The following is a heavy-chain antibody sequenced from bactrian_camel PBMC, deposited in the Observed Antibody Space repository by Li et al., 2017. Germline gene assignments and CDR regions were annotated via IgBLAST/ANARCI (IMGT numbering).Heavy chain of an antibody. D-gene: IGHD5*01. CDR3: TRETQWVGYHEFAEY. CDR2: LYTREGWT. J-gene: IGHJ4*01. V-gene: IGHV3S1*01. CDR1: GFTFSNYG. Sequence: HVQLVESGGGLVQPGGSLRLSCAASGFTFSNYGFHWFRQAPGKEREGVAVLYTREGWTYYADYADSVKGRFTISRDNTKNTLYLQLNSLTREDSAMYYCTRETQWVGYHEFAEYWGQGTQVTVS.